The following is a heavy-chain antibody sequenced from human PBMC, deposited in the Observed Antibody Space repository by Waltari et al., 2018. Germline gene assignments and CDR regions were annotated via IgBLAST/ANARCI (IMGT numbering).Heavy chain of an antibody. J-gene: IGHJ5*02. Sequence: QVQLVQSGAEVKKPGASVKVSCKASGYTFTAHYFHAVRTAPGQGLEWMGRLNPNTGDTTYAQEFQGRVTMTRDTSISTAYMELTSLRSEDTAVYYCARDWGYYSDTSGYPSNWFGPWGQGTLVTVSS. CDR2: LNPNTGDT. V-gene: IGHV1-2*06. D-gene: IGHD3-22*01. CDR3: ARDWGYYSDTSGYPSNWFGP. CDR1: GYTFTAHY.